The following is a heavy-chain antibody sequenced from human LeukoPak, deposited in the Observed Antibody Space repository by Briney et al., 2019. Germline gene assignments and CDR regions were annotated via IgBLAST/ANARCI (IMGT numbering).Heavy chain of an antibody. Sequence: PGESLKVPCKASGYSFTSYWIVWVRQMPGKGLEWMGIIYPSDSDTRYSPSFQGQVTISADKSISTAYLQWSSLKASDTAMYYCARLVNGYNPFEYWGQGTLVTVSS. CDR1: GYSFTSYW. V-gene: IGHV5-51*01. CDR3: ARLVNGYNPFEY. CDR2: IYPSDSDT. J-gene: IGHJ4*02. D-gene: IGHD5-24*01.